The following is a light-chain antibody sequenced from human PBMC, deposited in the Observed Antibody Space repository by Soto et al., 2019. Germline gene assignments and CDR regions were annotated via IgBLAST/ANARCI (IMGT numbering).Light chain of an antibody. V-gene: IGLV2-14*01. Sequence: QSALSQPASVSGSPGQSITISWTGTSSDVGGYDFVSWYQHPPGKAPKLIIFEVNDRPSGVSDRFSGSRSGNTASLTISGLRAEDEADYYCSSHTASSTLVFGTGTKVTVL. CDR1: SSDVGGYDF. CDR3: SSHTASSTLV. J-gene: IGLJ1*01. CDR2: EVN.